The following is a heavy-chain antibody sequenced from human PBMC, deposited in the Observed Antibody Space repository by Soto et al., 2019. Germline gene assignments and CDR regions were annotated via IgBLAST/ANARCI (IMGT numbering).Heavy chain of an antibody. CDR1: GFTFSSYA. V-gene: IGHV3-30-3*01. D-gene: IGHD4-4*01. CDR3: ARQTPTLQTYYYYYGMDV. J-gene: IGHJ6*02. Sequence: GGSLRLSCAASGFTFSSYAMHWVRQAPGKGLEWVAVISYDGSNKYYADSVKGRFTISRDNSKNTLYLQMNSLRAEDTAVYYCARQTPTLQTYYYYYGMDVWGQGTTVTVSS. CDR2: ISYDGSNK.